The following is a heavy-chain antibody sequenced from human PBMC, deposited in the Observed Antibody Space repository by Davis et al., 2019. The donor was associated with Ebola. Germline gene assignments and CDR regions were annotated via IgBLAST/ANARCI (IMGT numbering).Heavy chain of an antibody. CDR1: GGTFSSYT. Sequence: AASVKVSCKASGGTFSSYTISWVRQAPGQGLEWMGRIIPILGIANYAQKFQGRVTITADTSTSTAYMELRSLRSDDTAVYYCARSITMVREGWFDPWGQGTLVTVSS. D-gene: IGHD3-10*01. CDR2: IIPILGIA. J-gene: IGHJ5*02. V-gene: IGHV1-69*02. CDR3: ARSITMVREGWFDP.